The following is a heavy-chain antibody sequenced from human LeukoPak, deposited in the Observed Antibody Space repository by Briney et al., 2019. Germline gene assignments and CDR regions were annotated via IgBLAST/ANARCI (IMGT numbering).Heavy chain of an antibody. Sequence: GASVKVSCKASGYTFTADYIHWVRQAPGQGLEWMGWINPNSGDTHYPQKFQGRVTLTSDTSISTAYMELGRLSPDDTAMYFCARDLRGNSMFYDYWGQGTLVTVSP. D-gene: IGHD4-23*01. CDR1: GYTFTADY. CDR2: INPNSGDT. J-gene: IGHJ4*02. CDR3: ARDLRGNSMFYDY. V-gene: IGHV1-2*02.